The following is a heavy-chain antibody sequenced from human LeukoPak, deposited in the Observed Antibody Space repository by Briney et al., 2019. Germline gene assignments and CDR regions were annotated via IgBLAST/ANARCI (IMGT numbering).Heavy chain of an antibody. V-gene: IGHV4-59*01. D-gene: IGHD3-9*01. CDR2: VYYSGST. J-gene: IGHJ6*02. CDR3: ARDRSLRNYDILTGNYYYYYGMDV. Sequence: SETLSLTCTVSGGSISSYYWSWIRQPPGKGLEWIGYVYYSGSTNYNPSLKSRVTISVDTSKNQFSLKLSSVTAADTAVYYCARDRSLRNYDILTGNYYYYYGMDVWGQGTTVIVSS. CDR1: GGSISSYY.